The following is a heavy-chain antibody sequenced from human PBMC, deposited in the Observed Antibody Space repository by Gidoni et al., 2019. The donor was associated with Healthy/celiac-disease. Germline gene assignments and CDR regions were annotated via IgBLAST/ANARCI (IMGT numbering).Heavy chain of an antibody. CDR2: INHSGST. Sequence: QVQLQQWGAGLLKPSETLSLTCAVYGGSFSGYYWSWIRQPPGKGLEWIGEINHSGSTNYNPSLKSRVTISVDTSKNQFSLKLSSVTAADTAVYYCARGPSMYYYDSIFDYWGQGTLVTVSS. CDR1: GGSFSGYY. V-gene: IGHV4-34*01. D-gene: IGHD3-22*01. CDR3: ARGPSMYYYDSIFDY. J-gene: IGHJ4*02.